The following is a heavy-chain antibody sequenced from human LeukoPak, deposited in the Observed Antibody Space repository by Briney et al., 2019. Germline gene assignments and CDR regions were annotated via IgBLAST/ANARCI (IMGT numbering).Heavy chain of an antibody. CDR1: GFTFRGYA. V-gene: IGHV3-48*01. Sequence: PGGSLRLSCAASGFTFRGYAMSWVRQAPGKGLEWVSDISGSSSTIYYADSVKGRFTISRDNAKNSLYLHMSSLRAEDTAVYYCARALRYFDWLSTSPEYNWFDPWGQGTLVTVSS. CDR2: ISGSSSTI. J-gene: IGHJ5*02. CDR3: ARALRYFDWLSTSPEYNWFDP. D-gene: IGHD3-9*01.